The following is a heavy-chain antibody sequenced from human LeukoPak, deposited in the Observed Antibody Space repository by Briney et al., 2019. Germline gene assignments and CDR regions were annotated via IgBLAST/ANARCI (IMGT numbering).Heavy chain of an antibody. V-gene: IGHV3-15*01. CDR1: GFTFSNAW. Sequence: PGASLRLSCAASGFTFSNAWTSWVRQAPGKGLEWVGRIKSKTDGWTTDYAAPVKGRFTISRDDSKNTLYLQMNSLKTEDTAVYYCTTTSIAVAGPFDYWGQGTLVTVSS. D-gene: IGHD6-19*01. J-gene: IGHJ4*02. CDR2: IKSKTDGWTT. CDR3: TTTSIAVAGPFDY.